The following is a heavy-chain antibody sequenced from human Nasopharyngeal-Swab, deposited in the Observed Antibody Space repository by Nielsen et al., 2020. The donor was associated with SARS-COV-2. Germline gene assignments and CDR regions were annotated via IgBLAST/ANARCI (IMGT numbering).Heavy chain of an antibody. V-gene: IGHV3-30*18. CDR3: AKDRYYYDSSGYYPVEPYLDY. CDR2: ISYDGSNE. D-gene: IGHD3-22*01. CDR1: GFTFSSSG. J-gene: IGHJ4*02. Sequence: GGSLRLSCAASGFTFSSSGMDWVRQAPGKGLEWVAVISYDGSNEYYGDSVKGRFTISRDNSKNTLYLQMNSLRVDDTAVYYCAKDRYYYDSSGYYPVEPYLDYWGQGTLVTVSS.